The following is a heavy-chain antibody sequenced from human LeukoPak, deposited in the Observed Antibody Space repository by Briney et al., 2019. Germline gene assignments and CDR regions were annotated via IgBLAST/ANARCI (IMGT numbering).Heavy chain of an antibody. Sequence: SETLSLTCTVSGASFSSYYWNWIRQPPGKGLEWIGYIYYTGSINYNPSLKSRVTISVDTSKNQFSLKLSSVTAADTAVYYCAGDTYGMDVWGQGTTVTVSS. V-gene: IGHV4-59*12. CDR3: AGDTYGMDV. J-gene: IGHJ6*02. CDR2: IYYTGSI. CDR1: GASFSSYY.